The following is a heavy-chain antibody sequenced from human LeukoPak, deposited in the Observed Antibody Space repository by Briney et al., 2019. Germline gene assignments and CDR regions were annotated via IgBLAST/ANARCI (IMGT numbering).Heavy chain of an antibody. J-gene: IGHJ1*01. Sequence: PGGSLRLSCAASGXTFSSYAMSWVRQAPGKGLEWVSAISGSGGSTYYADSVKGRFTISRDNSKNTLYLQMNSLRAEDTAVYYCAKDQGIAAAGTLYFQHWGQGTLVTVSS. D-gene: IGHD6-13*01. CDR2: ISGSGGST. V-gene: IGHV3-23*01. CDR1: GXTFSSYA. CDR3: AKDQGIAAAGTLYFQH.